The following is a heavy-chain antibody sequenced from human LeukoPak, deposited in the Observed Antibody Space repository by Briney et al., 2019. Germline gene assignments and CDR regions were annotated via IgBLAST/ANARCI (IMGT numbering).Heavy chain of an antibody. D-gene: IGHD7-27*01. CDR1: GGSISSGSYY. CDR3: ARLGSNWGSKWYFDY. J-gene: IGHJ4*02. CDR2: IYTSGST. Sequence: SQTLSLTCTVSGGSISSGSYYWSWIRQPAGKGLEWIGRIYTSGSTNYNPSLKSRVTISVDTSKNQFSLKLSSVTAADTAVYYCARLGSNWGSKWYFDYWGQGTLVTVSS. V-gene: IGHV4-61*02.